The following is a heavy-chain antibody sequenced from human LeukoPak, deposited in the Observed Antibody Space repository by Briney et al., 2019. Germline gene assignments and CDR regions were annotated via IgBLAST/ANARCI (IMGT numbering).Heavy chain of an antibody. CDR2: IYDRGST. Sequence: SETLSLTCTVTGASISSHYWCWFRQTPGTGLEWIGDIYDRGSTTYNPSLKSRVSISVDTSRNQFSLNLRSVTAADTAVYYCAKIEVGRFDPWGQGNLVTVSS. V-gene: IGHV4-59*11. CDR1: GASISSHY. CDR3: AKIEVGRFDP. J-gene: IGHJ5*02. D-gene: IGHD1-26*01.